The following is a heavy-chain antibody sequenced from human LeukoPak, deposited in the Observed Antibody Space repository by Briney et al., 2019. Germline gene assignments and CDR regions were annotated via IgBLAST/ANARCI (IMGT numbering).Heavy chain of an antibody. D-gene: IGHD3-16*02. J-gene: IGHJ4*02. CDR1: GYTFTSYY. CDR2: INHSGGST. V-gene: IGHV1-46*01. Sequence: ASVNESCKASGYTFTSYYMHWVRQAPGQGLEGMGIINHSGGSTSYAQKFQGRVTMTRDRSTSTVYMELSSLRSEDTAVYYCAVRGTGSYRDYWGQGTLVTVSS. CDR3: AVRGTGSYRDY.